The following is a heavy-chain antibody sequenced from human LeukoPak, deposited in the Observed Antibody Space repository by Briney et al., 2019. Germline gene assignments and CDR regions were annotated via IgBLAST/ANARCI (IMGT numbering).Heavy chain of an antibody. Sequence: GGSLRLSCAASGFTFSSYAMSWVRQAPGKGLEWVSAIGGSGRSTYYADSVKGRFTISRDNSKNTLYLQMNSLRAEDTAVYYCAKDLTTMGRGVIIDYYYGMDVWGQGTTVTVSS. CDR3: AKDLTTMGRGVIIDYYYGMDV. D-gene: IGHD3-10*01. V-gene: IGHV3-23*01. J-gene: IGHJ6*02. CDR2: IGGSGRST. CDR1: GFTFSSYA.